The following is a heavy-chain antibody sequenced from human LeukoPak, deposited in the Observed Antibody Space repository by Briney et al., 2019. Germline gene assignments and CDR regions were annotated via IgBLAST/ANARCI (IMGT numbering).Heavy chain of an antibody. Sequence: PSETLSLTCAVYGGSFSGYYWSWIRQPPGKGLEWIGEINHSGSTDYNPSLKSRVTISVDTSKNQFSLKLSSVTAADTAVYYCARDRSIVGATRSYYYMDVWGKGTTVTVSS. V-gene: IGHV4-34*01. CDR3: ARDRSIVGATRSYYYMDV. CDR2: INHSGST. J-gene: IGHJ6*03. CDR1: GGSFSGYY. D-gene: IGHD1-26*01.